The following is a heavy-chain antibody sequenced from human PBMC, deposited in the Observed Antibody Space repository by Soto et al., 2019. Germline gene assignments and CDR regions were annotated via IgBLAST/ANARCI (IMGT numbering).Heavy chain of an antibody. CDR2: IRAYNGKT. CDR1: GYTFTSYG. Sequence: QVQLVQSGAEVKKPGASVKVSCKASGYTFTSYGISWVRQAPGQGLEWMGWIRAYNGKTTYAQKPQGRVTMTTDTSTSTAYMQLRSLKFHGTAVYYCVRGLPPLVGWGQCSTVTLSS. CDR3: VRGLPPLVG. V-gene: IGHV1-18*01. J-gene: IGHJ6*01. D-gene: IGHD2-15*01.